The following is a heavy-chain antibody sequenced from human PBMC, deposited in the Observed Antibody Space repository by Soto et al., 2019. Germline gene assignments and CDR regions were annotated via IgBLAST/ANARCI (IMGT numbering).Heavy chain of an antibody. V-gene: IGHV4-34*01. J-gene: IGHJ4*02. CDR1: GGSFSGYY. CDR3: ARGYCSSTGCYGREWDY. Sequence: QVQLQQWGAGLLKPSETLSLTCAVYGGSFSGYYWSWIRQPPGKGLEWIGEINYSGSTNYNPSLKSRVTISVDTSKNQFSLKLSSVTAADTAVYYCARGYCSSTGCYGREWDYWGQGTLVTVSS. D-gene: IGHD2-2*01. CDR2: INYSGST.